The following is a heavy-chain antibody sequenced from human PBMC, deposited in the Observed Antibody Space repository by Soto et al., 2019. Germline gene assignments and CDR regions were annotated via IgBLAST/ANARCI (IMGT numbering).Heavy chain of an antibody. D-gene: IGHD3-22*01. V-gene: IGHV4-30-4*01. Sequence: SETLSLTCTVSCGSISSGDYYWSWIRQPPGKRLECIGYIYYSGSTYYYPSLKSRVNISVDTFKNQFSLKLSSLTAADTAVYYCARGWMTYRYYSSGYYDAFDIWGQGTMVTVSS. CDR3: ARGWMTYRYYSSGYYDAFDI. J-gene: IGHJ3*02. CDR2: IYYSGST. CDR1: CGSISSGDYY.